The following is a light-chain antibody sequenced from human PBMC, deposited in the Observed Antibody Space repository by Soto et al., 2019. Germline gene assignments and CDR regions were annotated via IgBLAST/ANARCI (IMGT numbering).Light chain of an antibody. CDR1: QSVSYN. CDR2: GAF. J-gene: IGKJ4*01. CDR3: QQYKNWPPLT. V-gene: IGKV3-15*01. Sequence: EIVMTQSPATLSVSPGETATLSCRASQSVSYNLAWYQQKPGQGPRLVIYGAFSRATGIPARFSGSGSGTDFTHTISSLQSEDFAVYYCQQYKNWPPLTFGGGTKVEI.